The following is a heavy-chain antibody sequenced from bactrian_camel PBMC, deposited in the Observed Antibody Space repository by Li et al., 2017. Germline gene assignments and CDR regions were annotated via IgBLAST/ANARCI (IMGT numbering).Heavy chain of an antibody. CDR3: TVELGCHGTYCSPGCSGYNI. CDR2: IDSDGGT. J-gene: IGHJ4*01. Sequence: HVQLVESGGGSVQAGGSLRLSCAASGWPYSMYCMRWFRQAPGKEREGVAAIDSDGGTSYADSVKGRFTISQDNDKNTVYLQMDSLKPEDTAIYYCTVELGCHGTYCSPGCSGYNIWGQGTQVTVS. D-gene: IGHD2*01. V-gene: IGHV3S53*01. CDR1: GWPYSMYC.